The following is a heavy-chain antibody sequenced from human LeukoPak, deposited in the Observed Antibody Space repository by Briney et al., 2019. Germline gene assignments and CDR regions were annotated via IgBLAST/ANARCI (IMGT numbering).Heavy chain of an antibody. CDR1: GFTLSGYW. J-gene: IGHJ4*02. D-gene: IGHD2-15*01. Sequence: PGGSLRLSCVASGFTLSGYWMHWVRQAPGRGPVWVSRINSDGSSTTYADSEKGRFTVSRDNAKNMLYLQMNSLRADDTAVYYCARDLKGGSYRNFDYWGQGTLVTVSS. CDR2: INSDGSST. V-gene: IGHV3-74*01. CDR3: ARDLKGGSYRNFDY.